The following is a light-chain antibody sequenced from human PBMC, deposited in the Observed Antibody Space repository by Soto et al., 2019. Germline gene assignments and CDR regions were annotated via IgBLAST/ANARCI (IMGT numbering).Light chain of an antibody. CDR2: GAA. V-gene: IGKV3-15*01. CDR3: QQYNNWPRT. J-gene: IGKJ1*01. CDR1: QSVGSN. Sequence: IVMTQSPATLSVSPGERATLSCRASQSVGSNLAWYQQKPGQAPRLLIYGAATRATGFPARFSGSGSGTEFTLTISSLQSEDFAVYYCQQYNNWPRTFGQGTKVDIK.